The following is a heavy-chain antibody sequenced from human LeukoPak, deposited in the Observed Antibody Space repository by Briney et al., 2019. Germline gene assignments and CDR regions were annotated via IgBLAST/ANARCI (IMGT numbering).Heavy chain of an antibody. V-gene: IGHV3-74*01. CDR1: GFAFNKYW. Sequence: QPGGSLRLSCAASGFAFNKYWMHWVRQAPGKGLVWVSRINGDGSTTSYADSVKGGFTISRDNAKHTLYLQMSSLRAEDTAVYYCATGNYYDSRGYYTFGHWGQGTLVTVSS. CDR2: INGDGSTT. J-gene: IGHJ4*02. CDR3: ATGNYYDSRGYYTFGH. D-gene: IGHD3-22*01.